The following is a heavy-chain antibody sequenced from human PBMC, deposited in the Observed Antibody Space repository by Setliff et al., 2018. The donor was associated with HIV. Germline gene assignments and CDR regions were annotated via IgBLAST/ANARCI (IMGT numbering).Heavy chain of an antibody. CDR2: IYDSGSP. CDR1: GGSTSNEY. Sequence: SETLSLTCTVSGGSTSNEYWSWIRQPPGKGLEWIGYIYDSGSPEYNPSLKSRVTISIDTSKSQISLKLTSVTAADTAMYHCARVYYFDSSGYYQRGDVFDIWGQGTMVTVSS. V-gene: IGHV4-59*01. J-gene: IGHJ3*02. CDR3: ARVYYFDSSGYYQRGDVFDI. D-gene: IGHD3-22*01.